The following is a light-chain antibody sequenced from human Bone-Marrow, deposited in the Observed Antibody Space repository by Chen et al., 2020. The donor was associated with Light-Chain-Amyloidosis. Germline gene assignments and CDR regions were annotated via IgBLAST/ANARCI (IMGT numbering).Light chain of an antibody. CDR2: AVT. CDR3: SSYTITNTLV. V-gene: IGLV2-14*01. CDR1: SSDVGGDNH. Sequence: QSALTQPASVSGSPGQSITISCTGTSSDVGGDNHVSWYQQHPDKAPKLMIYAVTNRPSWVPDRFSGSKSANTASLTISGLQTEDEADYFCSSYTITNTLVFGRGTRVTVL. J-gene: IGLJ1*01.